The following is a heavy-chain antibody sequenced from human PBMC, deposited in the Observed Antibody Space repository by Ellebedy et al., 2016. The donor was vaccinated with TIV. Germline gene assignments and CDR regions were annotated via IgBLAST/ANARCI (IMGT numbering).Heavy chain of an antibody. CDR2: IDPSDSYI. V-gene: IGHV5-10-1*01. CDR3: ARHMNTAMTNDH. J-gene: IGHJ4*02. D-gene: IGHD5-18*01. Sequence: GESLKISCEASGFSFTNYWIGWVRQLPGKGLEWMGRIDPSDSYIKYSPSFQGHVTISVDKSISTAYLQWSSLKASDTAMYYCARHMNTAMTNDHWGQGTLVTVSS. CDR1: GFSFTNYW.